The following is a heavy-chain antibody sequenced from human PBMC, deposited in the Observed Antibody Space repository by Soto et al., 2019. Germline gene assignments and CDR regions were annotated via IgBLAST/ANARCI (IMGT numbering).Heavy chain of an antibody. CDR1: GYTFSTYG. V-gene: IGHV1-18*01. D-gene: IGHD1-26*01. CDR3: ARVGPSREVPYPFEY. CDR2: ISAYNHYT. J-gene: IGHJ4*02. Sequence: QVDLVQSGPEVRKPGASVNVSCKASGYTFSTYGISWVRQAPGPGLEWMGWISAYNHYTNYAQKVQARVTITTDTSTNTAYMELRSLTSADTAMYFCARVGPSREVPYPFEYWGQGTLVTISS.